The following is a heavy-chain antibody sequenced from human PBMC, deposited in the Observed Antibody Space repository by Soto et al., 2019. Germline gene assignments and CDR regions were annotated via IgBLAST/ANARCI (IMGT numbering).Heavy chain of an antibody. V-gene: IGHV5-10-1*01. CDR3: VRQEGYSSGWYGFPSI. D-gene: IGHD6-19*01. CDR1: GYSFTSYW. CDR2: IDPSDSYT. J-gene: IGHJ4*03. Sequence: PGESLKISCKGSGYSFTSYWLSWVRQMPGKGLEWMGRIDPSDSYTNYRPSFQGHVTILVDKSNTTAYLQWSSLKTSDTAIYYCVRQEGYSSGWYGFPSIWGQGTLVTVSS.